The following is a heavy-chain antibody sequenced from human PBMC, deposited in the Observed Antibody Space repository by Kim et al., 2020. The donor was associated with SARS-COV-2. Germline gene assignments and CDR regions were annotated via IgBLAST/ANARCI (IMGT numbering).Heavy chain of an antibody. J-gene: IGHJ4*02. V-gene: IGHV1-69*04. CDR3: ARDGRGWRGYSYDDRDY. Sequence: FQGRVTITADKSTSTAYMELSSLRSEDTAVYYCARDGRGWRGYSYDDRDYWGQGTLVTVSS. D-gene: IGHD5-18*01.